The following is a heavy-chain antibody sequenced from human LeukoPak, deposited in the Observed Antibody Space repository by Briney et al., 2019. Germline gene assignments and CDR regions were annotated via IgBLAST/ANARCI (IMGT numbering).Heavy chain of an antibody. CDR2: IYSGGST. CDR3: AREGSGGNSELVY. J-gene: IGHJ4*02. CDR1: GFTVCSNY. D-gene: IGHD4-23*01. V-gene: IGHV3-66*01. Sequence: GGSLRLSCAASGFTVCSNYMSRVRQAPGKGLEWVSVIYSGGSTYYSDSVKGRFTISRDKSKNTLYLQMNSLRAEDTAVYYCAREGSGGNSELVYWGQGTLVTVSS.